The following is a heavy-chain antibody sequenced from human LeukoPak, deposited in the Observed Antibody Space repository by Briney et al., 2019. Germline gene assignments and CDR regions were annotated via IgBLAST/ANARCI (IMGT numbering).Heavy chain of an antibody. J-gene: IGHJ3*02. D-gene: IGHD2-2*01. CDR2: IYYSGST. Sequence: PSETLSLTCTVSGGSISSSNFYWGWIRQPPGKGLEWIGSIYYSGSTYYNPSLKSRVSISVDTSKNQFSLKLSSVTAADTAVYYCARDLLAAGDAFDIWGQGTMDTVSS. V-gene: IGHV4-39*07. CDR3: ARDLLAAGDAFDI. CDR1: GGSISSSNFY.